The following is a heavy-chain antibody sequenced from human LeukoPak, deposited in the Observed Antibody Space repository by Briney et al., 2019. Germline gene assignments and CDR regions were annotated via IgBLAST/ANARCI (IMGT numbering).Heavy chain of an antibody. CDR2: IYPGDSDT. D-gene: IGHD3-9*01. V-gene: IGHV5-51*01. Sequence: GESLKISCKGSGYSFTSHWIGWVRQMPGKGLEWMGIIYPGDSDTRYSPSFQGQVTLSADKSISTAYLQWSSLKASDTAMYYCARQNDILTGYSDYWGQGTLVTVSS. J-gene: IGHJ4*02. CDR1: GYSFTSHW. CDR3: ARQNDILTGYSDY.